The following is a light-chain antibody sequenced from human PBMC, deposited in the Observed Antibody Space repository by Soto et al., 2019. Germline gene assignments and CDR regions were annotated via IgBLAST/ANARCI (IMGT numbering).Light chain of an antibody. Sequence: ENVLTQSPGTLSLSPGERATLSCRASQSFSSRYLAWYQQKPGQAPRLLIYGASNRATGIPARFSGSGSGTDFTLTISSLEPEDFAVYYCQQRSNWPLTFGGGTKVDIK. V-gene: IGKV3D-20*02. J-gene: IGKJ4*01. CDR1: QSFSSRY. CDR2: GAS. CDR3: QQRSNWPLT.